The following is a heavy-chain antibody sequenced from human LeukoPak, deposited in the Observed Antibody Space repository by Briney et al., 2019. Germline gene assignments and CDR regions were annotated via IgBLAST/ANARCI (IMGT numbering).Heavy chain of an antibody. J-gene: IGHJ3*01. V-gene: IGHV4-59*13. CDR2: IYITGST. Sequence: SETLSLTCILPGGSISSDYSTWIWQPPGKGLEWIGDIYITGSTNYNPYLKRRVTMSVDTSKNQFSLRLSSVTAADTAVYYFARVRRGETSYDASDVWGLGTMVTVSS. CDR1: GGSISSDY. D-gene: IGHD5-24*01. CDR3: ARVRRGETSYDASDV.